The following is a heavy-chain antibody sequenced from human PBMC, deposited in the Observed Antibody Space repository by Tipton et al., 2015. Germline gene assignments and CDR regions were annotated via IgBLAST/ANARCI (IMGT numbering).Heavy chain of an antibody. J-gene: IGHJ4*02. CDR3: AKDRGFCSGVSCYDFEH. CDR1: GFTFSSCS. D-gene: IGHD2-15*01. V-gene: IGHV3-21*04. CDR2: ISSGSTYI. Sequence: SLRLSCAASGFTFSSCSMNWLRQAPGKGLEWVASISSGSTYIYYADSVKGRFTISRDNAKNSLFLQMNSLRAEDTAVYYCAKDRGFCSGVSCYDFEHWGQGTLVTVSS.